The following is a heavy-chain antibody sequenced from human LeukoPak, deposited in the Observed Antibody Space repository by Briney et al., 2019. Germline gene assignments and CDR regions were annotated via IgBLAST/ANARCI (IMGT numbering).Heavy chain of an antibody. CDR3: AKGRPHHRDNLDH. CDR1: AFTISDYA. J-gene: IGHJ4*02. Sequence: GGYLRLSSATSAFTISDYAMSWDRQAQGKGLEWGSVISGTGSATYYAGSVTGRFTISRDNSKNTLYLQMNSLRAEDTAVYDCAKGRPHHRDNLDHWGQGTLVTVSS. D-gene: IGHD1-14*01. CDR2: ISGTGSAT. V-gene: IGHV3-23*01.